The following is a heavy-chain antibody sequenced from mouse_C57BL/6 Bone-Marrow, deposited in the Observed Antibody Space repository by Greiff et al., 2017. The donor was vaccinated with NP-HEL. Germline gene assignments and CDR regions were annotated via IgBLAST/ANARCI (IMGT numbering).Heavy chain of an antibody. J-gene: IGHJ1*03. D-gene: IGHD2-3*01. Sequence: LVKPGASVKISCKASGYAFSSSWMNWVKQRPGKGLEWIGRIYPGDGDTNYNGKFKGKATLTADKSSSTAYMQLSSLTSEDSAVYFCAKRDGYYRTKYFDVWGTGTTVTVSS. CDR1: GYAFSSSW. CDR2: IYPGDGDT. V-gene: IGHV1-82*01. CDR3: AKRDGYYRTKYFDV.